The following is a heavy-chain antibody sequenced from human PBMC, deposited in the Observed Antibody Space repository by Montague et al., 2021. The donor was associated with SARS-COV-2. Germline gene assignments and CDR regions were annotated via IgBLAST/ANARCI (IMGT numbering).Heavy chain of an antibody. Sequence: SLRLSCAASGFIFDDYAMHWVRQAPGKGLEWVSGISWNSGFLGYADSVKGRFTISRDNAKNSLYLQMNSLRAEDTALYYCAKDTISTSGWQTYFDYWGQGTLVTVS. CDR2: ISWNSGFL. V-gene: IGHV3-9*01. CDR1: GFIFDDYA. CDR3: AKDTISTSGWQTYFDY. J-gene: IGHJ4*02. D-gene: IGHD2/OR15-2a*01.